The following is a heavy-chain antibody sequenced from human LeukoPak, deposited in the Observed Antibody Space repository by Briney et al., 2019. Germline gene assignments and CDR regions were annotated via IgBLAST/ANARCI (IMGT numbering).Heavy chain of an antibody. D-gene: IGHD3-3*01. CDR2: IKQDGSEK. J-gene: IGHJ4*02. CDR1: GFTFSSYW. V-gene: IGHV3-7*03. CDR3: ARATMYYDFWSGYYLLDY. Sequence: GGSLRLSCAASGFTFSSYWMSWVRQAPGKGLEWVANIKQDGSEKYYVDSVKGRFTISRDNAKNSLYLQMNSLRAEDTAVYYCARATMYYDFWSGYYLLDYWGQGTLVTVSS.